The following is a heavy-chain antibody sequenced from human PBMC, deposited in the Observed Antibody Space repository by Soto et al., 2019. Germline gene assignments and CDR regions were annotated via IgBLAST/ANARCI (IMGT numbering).Heavy chain of an antibody. CDR1: GASISGFY. CDR3: VRDGTKTLRDRFDP. D-gene: IGHD1-1*01. CDR2: IYATGTT. J-gene: IGHJ5*02. Sequence: SETLSLTCTVSGASISGFYWSWILKSAGKGLEWIGRIYATGTTDYNPSLKSRVMMSVDTSKKQFSLKLRSVTAEDTAVYYCVRDGTKTLRDRFDPWGQGSSVTVSS. V-gene: IGHV4-4*07.